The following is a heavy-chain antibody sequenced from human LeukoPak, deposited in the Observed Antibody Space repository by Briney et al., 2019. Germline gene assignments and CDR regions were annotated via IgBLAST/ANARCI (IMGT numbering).Heavy chain of an antibody. J-gene: IGHJ6*02. CDR1: GFTFSSYE. V-gene: IGHV3-48*03. D-gene: IGHD3-3*01. Sequence: GGSLRLSCAASGFTFSSYEMSWVRQAPGKGLEWVSYISSSGSTIYYADSVKGRFTISRDNAKNSLYLQMNSLRAEDTAVYYCARGRLLRFLEWNQYGMGVWGQGTTVTVSS. CDR2: ISSSGSTI. CDR3: ARGRLLRFLEWNQYGMGV.